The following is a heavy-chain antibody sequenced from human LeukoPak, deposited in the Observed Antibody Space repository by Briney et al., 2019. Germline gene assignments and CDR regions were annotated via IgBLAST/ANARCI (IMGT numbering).Heavy chain of an antibody. J-gene: IGHJ4*02. CDR3: ARISTSVAGADY. D-gene: IGHD6-19*01. V-gene: IGHV3-7*01. Sequence: PGGALRLSCAAPGFAFSSSWMSWVRQAPGKGLGWVANIKQDGSEKYYVDSVKGRFTISRDNTKNSLYLQMDSLRAEDRAVYYCARISTSVAGADYWGQGALVTVSS. CDR2: IKQDGSEK. CDR1: GFAFSSSW.